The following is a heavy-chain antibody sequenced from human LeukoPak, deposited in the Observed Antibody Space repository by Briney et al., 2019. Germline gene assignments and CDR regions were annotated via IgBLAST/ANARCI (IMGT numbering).Heavy chain of an antibody. Sequence: SVKVSCKASGGTFSSYAISWVRQAPGQGLEWMGGIIPIFGTANYAQKFQGRVTITADESTSTAYMELSTLRSEDTAVYYCTREKGYCSGGSCYRFDYWGQGTLVTVSS. D-gene: IGHD2-15*01. J-gene: IGHJ4*02. CDR2: IIPIFGTA. CDR3: TREKGYCSGGSCYRFDY. V-gene: IGHV1-69*13. CDR1: GGTFSSYA.